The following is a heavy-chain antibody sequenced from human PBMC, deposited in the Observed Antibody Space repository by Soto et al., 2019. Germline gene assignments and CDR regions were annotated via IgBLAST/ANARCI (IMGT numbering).Heavy chain of an antibody. Sequence: ASVKVSCKASGYTFISYGISWVRQAPGQGLEWMGWISAYNGNTNYAQKFQGRVTMSTDTSTSTAYMELRSLRSDDTAVYYCARVSSRNYDSIRGAFDIWGQGTMVTVSS. J-gene: IGHJ3*02. CDR2: ISAYNGNT. D-gene: IGHD3-22*01. V-gene: IGHV1-18*01. CDR3: ARVSSRNYDSIRGAFDI. CDR1: GYTFISYG.